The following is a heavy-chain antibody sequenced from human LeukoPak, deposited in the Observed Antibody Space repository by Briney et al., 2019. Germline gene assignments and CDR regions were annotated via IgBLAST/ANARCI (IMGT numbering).Heavy chain of an antibody. CDR2: SSSSGSYT. Sequence: LEWVSCSSSSGSYTFYTDSVKGRFTISRDNARNSLYLQMNSLRDEDTAVYYCARGDNRNDFWGQGTLVTVSS. V-gene: IGHV3-21*01. CDR3: ARGDNRNDF. D-gene: IGHD2/OR15-2a*01. J-gene: IGHJ4*02.